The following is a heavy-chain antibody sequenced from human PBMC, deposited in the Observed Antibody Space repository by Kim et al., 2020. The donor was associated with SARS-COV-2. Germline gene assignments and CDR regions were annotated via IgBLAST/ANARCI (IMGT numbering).Heavy chain of an antibody. Sequence: GGSLRLSCAASGFTFSSYAMSWVRQAPGKGLEWVSAISGSGGSTYYADSVKGRFTISRDNSKNTLYLQMNSLRAEDTAVYYCAKDLAYCGGDCYKPTGYWGQGTLVTVSS. CDR1: GFTFSSYA. CDR3: AKDLAYCGGDCYKPTGY. V-gene: IGHV3-23*01. J-gene: IGHJ4*02. D-gene: IGHD2-21*01. CDR2: ISGSGGST.